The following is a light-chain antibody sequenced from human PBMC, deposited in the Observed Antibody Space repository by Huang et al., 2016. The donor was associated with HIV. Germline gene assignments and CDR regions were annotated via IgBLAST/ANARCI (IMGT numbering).Light chain of an antibody. Sequence: DIVMTQSPDSLAVSLGERATINCKSSQTILHDSESRNSLAWYQQKPGQPPRLLIHWASIRKSGVPDRFIGSGSGTDFTLTISSLQAEDVAVYYCQQYYSSPFTFGHGTNVDI. CDR1: QTILHDSESRNS. CDR2: WAS. J-gene: IGKJ3*01. CDR3: QQYYSSPFT. V-gene: IGKV4-1*01.